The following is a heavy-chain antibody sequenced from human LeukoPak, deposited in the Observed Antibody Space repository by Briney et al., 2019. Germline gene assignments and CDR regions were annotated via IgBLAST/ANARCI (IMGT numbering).Heavy chain of an antibody. V-gene: IGHV1-3*04. CDR1: GYTFITYA. D-gene: IGHD3-16*01. CDR2: VNTGNGDT. CDR3: ARGRGDLGNFDS. J-gene: IGHJ4*02. Sequence: ASVKVSCKASGYTFITYAMHWVRQAPGQRLEWMGWVNTGNGDTRYSQKFQDRITLTRDASASTAYMELASLRSEDTAVYYCARGRGDLGNFDSGGQETLATVSA.